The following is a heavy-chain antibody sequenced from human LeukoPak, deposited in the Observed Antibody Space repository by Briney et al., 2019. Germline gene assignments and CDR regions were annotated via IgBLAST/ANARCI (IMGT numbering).Heavy chain of an antibody. CDR1: GGTFTSYA. V-gene: IGHV1-69*13. J-gene: IGHJ4*02. CDR3: ARDRRGAARPHYFDY. Sequence: ASVTVSCKASGGTFTSYAISWVRQAPGQGVEWMGGIISIFGTANYAQKFQGRVTITADESTSTAYMELSSLRSEDTAVYYCARDRRGAARPHYFDYWGQGTLVTVSS. D-gene: IGHD6-6*01. CDR2: IISIFGTA.